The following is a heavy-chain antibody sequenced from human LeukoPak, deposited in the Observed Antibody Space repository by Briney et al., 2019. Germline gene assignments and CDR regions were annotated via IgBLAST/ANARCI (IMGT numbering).Heavy chain of an antibody. CDR1: GGSISSYY. J-gene: IGHJ6*04. V-gene: IGHV4-59*01. D-gene: IGHD6-13*01. CDR3: ARDRPSYSSSWYNHYSYGMDV. Sequence: SQTLSLTCTVSGGSISSYYWSWIRQPPGKGLEWIGYIYYSGSTNYNPSLKSRVTISVDTSKNQFSLKLSSVTAADTAVYYCARDRPSYSSSWYNHYSYGMDVWGKGTTVTVSS. CDR2: IYYSGST.